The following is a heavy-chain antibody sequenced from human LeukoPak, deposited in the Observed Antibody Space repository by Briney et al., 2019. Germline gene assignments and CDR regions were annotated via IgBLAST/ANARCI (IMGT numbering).Heavy chain of an antibody. J-gene: IGHJ4*02. V-gene: IGHV3-30*02. CDR3: ARSFSSRFSSPRRPYYFDY. D-gene: IGHD6-13*01. Sequence: PGGSLRLSCAASGFSFSSSGMHWVRQAPGKGPEWVAFTRFDDSYKAYGNSVKGRFTISRDNSKNTLYLEMNSLKVEDTAIYYCARSFSSRFSSPRRPYYFDYWGQGTLVTVSS. CDR2: TRFDDSYK. CDR1: GFSFSSSG.